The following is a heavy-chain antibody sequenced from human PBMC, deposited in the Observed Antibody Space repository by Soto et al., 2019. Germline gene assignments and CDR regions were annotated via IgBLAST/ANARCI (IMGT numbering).Heavy chain of an antibody. CDR2: IYYSGST. Sequence: SETLSLTCTVSGGSISSSSYYWGWIRQPPGKGLEWIGSIYYSGSTYYNPSLKSRVTISVDTSKNQFSLKLSSVTAADTAVYYCASPNCSSTSCYWNYWGQGTLVTVSS. V-gene: IGHV4-39*01. D-gene: IGHD2-2*01. J-gene: IGHJ4*02. CDR1: GGSISSSSYY. CDR3: ASPNCSSTSCYWNY.